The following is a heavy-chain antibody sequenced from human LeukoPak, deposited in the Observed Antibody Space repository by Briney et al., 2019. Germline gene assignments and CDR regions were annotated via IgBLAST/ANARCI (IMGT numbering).Heavy chain of an antibody. CDR1: GYTFTSYY. J-gene: IGHJ4*02. CDR2: INPSGGSTINPSGGST. CDR3: ARVGDPDNFWSGYYDY. V-gene: IGHV1-46*01. D-gene: IGHD3-3*01. Sequence: ASVKVSCKASGYTFTSYYLHWVRQAPGQGLEWVGIINPSGGSTINPSGGSTNSAQKFQGRVTMTTDTSTSTVYMELSSLRSDDTAVYYCARVGDPDNFWSGYYDYWGQGTLVTVSS.